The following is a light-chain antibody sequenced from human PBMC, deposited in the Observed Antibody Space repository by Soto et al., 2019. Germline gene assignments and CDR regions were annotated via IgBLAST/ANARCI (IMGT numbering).Light chain of an antibody. V-gene: IGLV2-8*01. CDR1: KNDIGVYDF. Sequence: ALAQPPSASGSPGQSVTISCTGTKNDIGVYDFVSWYQHHPGKAPRLIIYEVVRRPSGVPDRFSGSKSGNTASLTVSGLQAADEADYFCKSYAGSNTYVFGSGTKV. CDR2: EVV. J-gene: IGLJ1*01. CDR3: KSYAGSNTYV.